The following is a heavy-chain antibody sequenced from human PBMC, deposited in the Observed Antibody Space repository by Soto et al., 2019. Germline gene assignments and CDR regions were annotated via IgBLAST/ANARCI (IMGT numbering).Heavy chain of an antibody. V-gene: IGHV4-31*03. CDR3: ARGGDYYDSSGYYFAGMDV. D-gene: IGHD3-22*01. CDR1: GGSISSGGYY. J-gene: IGHJ6*02. Sequence: QVQLQESGPGLVKPSQTLSLTCTVSGGSISSGGYYWSWIRQHPGKGLEWIGYIYYSGSTYYNPSLMSRVTISVDTSKNQCSLKLSSVTAADTAVYYCARGGDYYDSSGYYFAGMDVWGQGTTVTVSS. CDR2: IYYSGST.